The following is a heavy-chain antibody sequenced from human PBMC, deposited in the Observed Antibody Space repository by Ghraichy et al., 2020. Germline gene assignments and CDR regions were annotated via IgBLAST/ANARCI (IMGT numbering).Heavy chain of an antibody. CDR2: ISGSGHNT. D-gene: IGHD3-22*01. J-gene: IGHJ4*02. Sequence: GGSLRLSCAASGFIFNNYAMNWVRQAPGKGLEWVSAISGSGHNTFYADSVKGRFTISRDNSKNTLYLQMNSLRAEDSAVYYCAKDFSYDGSGQYWGQGTLVTVSS. CDR1: GFIFNNYA. V-gene: IGHV3-23*01. CDR3: AKDFSYDGSGQY.